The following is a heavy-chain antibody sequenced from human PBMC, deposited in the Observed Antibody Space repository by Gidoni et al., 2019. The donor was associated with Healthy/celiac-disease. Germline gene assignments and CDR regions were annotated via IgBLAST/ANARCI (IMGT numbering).Heavy chain of an antibody. J-gene: IGHJ6*02. Sequence: EVQLVASGGGLVQPGGSLRLSCAAFGFTFSRYSMNWVLQSPGNGLEWVSYISSSSSTIYYADSVKGRFTISRDNAKNSLYLQMNSLRAEDTAVYYCARDLTGSSSSFCYGMDVWGQGTTVTVSS. CDR1: GFTFSRYS. CDR3: ARDLTGSSSSFCYGMDV. CDR2: ISSSSSTI. D-gene: IGHD6-6*01. V-gene: IGHV3-48*01.